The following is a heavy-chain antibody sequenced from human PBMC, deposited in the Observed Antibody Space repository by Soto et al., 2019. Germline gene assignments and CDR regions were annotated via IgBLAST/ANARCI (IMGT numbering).Heavy chain of an antibody. D-gene: IGHD3-22*01. CDR1: GYSITSGFY. J-gene: IGHJ4*02. V-gene: IGHV4-38-2*01. Sequence: SETLSLTCGVSGYSITSGFYWGWVRQSPGKGLEWIGSISYSAKTFYNPSLASRLSIAVDTSMNQFSLRLTSVTAADTALYYCTRGAGAPWVRFDSWGQGTLVTVSS. CDR2: ISYSAKT. CDR3: TRGAGAPWVRFDS.